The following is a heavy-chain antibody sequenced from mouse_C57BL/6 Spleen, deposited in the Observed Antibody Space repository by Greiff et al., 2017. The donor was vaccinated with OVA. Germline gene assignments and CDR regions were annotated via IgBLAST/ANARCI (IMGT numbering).Heavy chain of an antibody. Sequence: VKLQESGPGLVAPSQSLSITCTVSGFSLTSYAISWVRQPPGKGLEWLGVIWTGGGTNYNSALKSRLSISKDNSKSQVFLKMNSLQTDDTARYYCARIYYDYDGRAMDYWGQGTSVTVSS. V-gene: IGHV2-9-1*01. D-gene: IGHD2-4*01. CDR2: IWTGGGT. CDR1: GFSLTSYA. J-gene: IGHJ4*01. CDR3: ARIYYDYDGRAMDY.